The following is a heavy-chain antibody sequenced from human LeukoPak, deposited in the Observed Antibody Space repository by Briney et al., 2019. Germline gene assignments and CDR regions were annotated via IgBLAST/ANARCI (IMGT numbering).Heavy chain of an antibody. V-gene: IGHV4-39*01. J-gene: IGHJ4*02. D-gene: IGHD5-18*01. CDR2: IYYSGNT. Sequence: SETLSLTCTVSGGSISSSSYYWSWIRQPPGRGLEWIGSIYYSGNTYYNPSLKSRVTISVDTSKNQFSLKLSSVTAADTAVYYCARQSTAMGTFDYWGQGTLVPVSS. CDR1: GGSISSSSYY. CDR3: ARQSTAMGTFDY.